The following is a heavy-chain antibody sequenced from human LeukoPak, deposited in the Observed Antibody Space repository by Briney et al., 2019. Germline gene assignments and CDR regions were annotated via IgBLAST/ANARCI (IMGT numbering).Heavy chain of an antibody. CDR1: GGSISSYY. V-gene: IGHV4-4*07. CDR3: ARGWGSGWSRLDNWFDP. CDR2: IYTSGST. J-gene: IGHJ5*02. Sequence: SETLSLTCTVSGGSISSYYWSWIRQPAEKGLEWIGRIYTSGSTNYNPSLKSRVTMSVDTSKNQFSLKLSSVTAADTAVYYCARGWGSGWSRLDNWFDPWGQGTLVTVSS. D-gene: IGHD6-19*01.